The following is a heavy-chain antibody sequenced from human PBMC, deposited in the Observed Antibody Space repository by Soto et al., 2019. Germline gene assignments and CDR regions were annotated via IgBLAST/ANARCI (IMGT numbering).Heavy chain of an antibody. D-gene: IGHD6-19*01. Sequence: GGSLRLSCAASGFTFSSYAMSWVRQAPGKGLEWVSAISGSGGSTYYADSVKGRFTISRDNSKNTLYLQMNSLRAEDTAVYYCAKGIAVAYYYYGMDVWGQGTTVTVSS. CDR2: ISGSGGST. J-gene: IGHJ6*02. V-gene: IGHV3-23*01. CDR1: GFTFSSYA. CDR3: AKGIAVAYYYYGMDV.